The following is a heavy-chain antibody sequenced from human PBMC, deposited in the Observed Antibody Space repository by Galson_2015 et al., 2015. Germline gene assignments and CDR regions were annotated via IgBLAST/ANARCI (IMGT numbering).Heavy chain of an antibody. CDR2: IWYDGSNK. V-gene: IGHV3-33*01. Sequence: SLRLSCAASGFTFSSYGMHWVRQAPGKGLEWVAVIWYDGSNKYYADSVKGRFTISRDNSKNTLYLQMNSLRAEDTAVYYCAREAYYDFWSGYYPDYWGQGTLVTVSS. CDR1: GFTFSSYG. D-gene: IGHD3-3*01. J-gene: IGHJ4*02. CDR3: AREAYYDFWSGYYPDY.